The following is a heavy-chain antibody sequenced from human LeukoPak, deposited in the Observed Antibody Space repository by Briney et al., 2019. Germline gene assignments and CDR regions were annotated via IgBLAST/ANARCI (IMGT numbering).Heavy chain of an antibody. CDR1: GFTFSSYS. V-gene: IGHV3-21*01. D-gene: IGHD2-2*01. J-gene: IGHJ4*02. Sequence: GGSLRLSCAASGFTFSSYSMHWVRQAPGKGLEWVSSISSSSSYIYDADSVKGRFAISRDNAKNSLYLQMNSLRAEDTAVYYCARDPGSAVVVPAALDYFDYWGQGTLVTVSS. CDR2: ISSSSSYI. CDR3: ARDPGSAVVVPAALDYFDY.